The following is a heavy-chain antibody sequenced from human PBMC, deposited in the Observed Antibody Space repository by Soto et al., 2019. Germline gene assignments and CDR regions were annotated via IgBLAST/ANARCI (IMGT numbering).Heavy chain of an antibody. Sequence: PSETLSLTCTVSDGSISNFYWSWIRQPPGKGLEWIGYISSSGNTNYNPSLKSRVSISVDTSKNQFSLNLTPVTAADTAVYYCARAPMVLTRSYFDSWGQGTPVPVSS. CDR3: ARAPMVLTRSYFDS. D-gene: IGHD3-22*01. CDR1: DGSISNFY. CDR2: ISSSGNT. V-gene: IGHV4-59*01. J-gene: IGHJ4*02.